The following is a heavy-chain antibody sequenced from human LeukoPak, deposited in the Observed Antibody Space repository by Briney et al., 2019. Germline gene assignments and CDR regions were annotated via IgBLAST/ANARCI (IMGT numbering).Heavy chain of an antibody. Sequence: PGGSLRLSCAAYGFTFINYSMNWIRQAPGKGLEWVSGITDSGGSTYYADSVKGRFTIYRDNSENPLYLQMNTLRAEDTAIYFCAKSLAARRLIEYWGQGILVTVSS. CDR1: GFTFINYS. V-gene: IGHV3-23*01. D-gene: IGHD6-25*01. CDR2: ITDSGGST. CDR3: AKSLAARRLIEY. J-gene: IGHJ4*02.